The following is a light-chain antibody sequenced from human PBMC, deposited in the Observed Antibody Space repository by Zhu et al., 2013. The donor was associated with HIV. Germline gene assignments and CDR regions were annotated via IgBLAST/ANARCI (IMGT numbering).Light chain of an antibody. CDR3: VTWDSSLSAL. CDR2: DNN. J-gene: IGLJ3*02. CDR1: GSSIGNNY. V-gene: IGLV1-51*01. Sequence: QSVLTQPPSVSAAPRQTVTISCSGSGSSIGNNYVSWYRHLPGTAPKLLIYDNNKRPSGIPDRFSGSKSGTSATLGITGLQTGDEADYYCVTWDSSLSALFGGGTKLTVL.